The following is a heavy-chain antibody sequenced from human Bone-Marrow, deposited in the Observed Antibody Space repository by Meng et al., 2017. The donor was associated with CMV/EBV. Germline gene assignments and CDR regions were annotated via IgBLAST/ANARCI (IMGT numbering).Heavy chain of an antibody. Sequence: GFTFSSYVMNWVRQAPGKGLEWVSSISSSSSYIYYADSVKGRFTISRDNAKNSLYLQMNSLRAEDTAVYYCARDSSSVVATIALFDYWGQGTLVTVSS. D-gene: IGHD5-12*01. J-gene: IGHJ4*02. CDR2: ISSSSSYI. V-gene: IGHV3-21*01. CDR1: GFTFSSYV. CDR3: ARDSSSVVATIALFDY.